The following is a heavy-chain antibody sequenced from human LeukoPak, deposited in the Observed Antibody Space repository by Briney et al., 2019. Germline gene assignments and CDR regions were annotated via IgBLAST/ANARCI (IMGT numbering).Heavy chain of an antibody. D-gene: IGHD3-22*01. V-gene: IGHV3-23*01. CDR2: INGSGNSA. CDR3: ARSYYHDSSGRFDS. CDR1: GFTYTSYG. J-gene: IGHJ4*02. Sequence: GGSLRLSRAASGFTYTSYGMAWVRQAPGKGLEWVSTINGSGNSAYYGDSVQGRFTISRDNSRNTVYLQMSSLRAEDTAVYYCARSYYHDSSGRFDSWGQGTLVTVSS.